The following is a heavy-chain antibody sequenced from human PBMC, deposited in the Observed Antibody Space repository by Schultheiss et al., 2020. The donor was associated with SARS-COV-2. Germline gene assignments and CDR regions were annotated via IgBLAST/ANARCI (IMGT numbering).Heavy chain of an antibody. Sequence: SETLSLTCTVSGGSISSYYWSWIRQPPGKGLEWIGSIYYSGSTYYNPSLKSRVTISVDTSKNQFSLKLTSVTAADTAVYYCARHLGAARTTDDAFDIWGQGTMVTVSS. CDR2: IYYSGST. V-gene: IGHV4-59*08. CDR1: GGSISSYY. CDR3: ARHLGAARTTDDAFDI. D-gene: IGHD6-6*01. J-gene: IGHJ3*02.